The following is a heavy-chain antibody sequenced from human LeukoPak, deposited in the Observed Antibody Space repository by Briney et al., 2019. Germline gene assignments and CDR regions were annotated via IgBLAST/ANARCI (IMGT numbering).Heavy chain of an antibody. CDR1: GFTFSSYA. Sequence: TGGSLRPSCAASGFTFSSYAMSWVRQAPGKGLEWVSAISGSGGSTYYADSVKGRFTISRDNSKNTLYLQMNSLRAEDTAVYYCARDYDSSGYYQANFDYWGQGTLVTVSS. V-gene: IGHV3-23*01. CDR2: ISGSGGST. D-gene: IGHD3-22*01. CDR3: ARDYDSSGYYQANFDY. J-gene: IGHJ4*02.